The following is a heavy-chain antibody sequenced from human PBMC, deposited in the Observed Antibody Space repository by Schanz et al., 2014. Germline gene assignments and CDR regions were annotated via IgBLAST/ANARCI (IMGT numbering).Heavy chain of an antibody. CDR3: LRANPTQHVVLPDALRY. CDR2: IGAFQGNT. J-gene: IGHJ4*02. CDR1: GYYFGGFG. D-gene: IGHD2-2*01. V-gene: IGHV1-18*01. Sequence: QVQLVQSGTEVKKPGASMKISCKAFGYYFGGFGISWVRQAPGQGFEWMGWIGAFQGNTKYAQKFQDRVTLTSDTAASTAYMKLRSLRPDDTAVYYCLRANPTQHVVLPDALRYWGQGTLVSVSS.